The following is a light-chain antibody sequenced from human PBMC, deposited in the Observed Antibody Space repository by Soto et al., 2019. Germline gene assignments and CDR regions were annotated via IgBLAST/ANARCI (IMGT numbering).Light chain of an antibody. J-gene: IGLJ1*01. CDR2: RDS. CDR3: QVWDSSSYV. V-gene: IGLV3-9*01. Sequence: SYELTQPLSVSVALGQTARIPCGGNNIGGKNVHWYQQKPGQAPVLVIYRDSNRPSGIPERFSGSNSGNTATLTISRAQAGDEADYYCQVWDSSSYVFGTGTKVTVL. CDR1: NIGGKN.